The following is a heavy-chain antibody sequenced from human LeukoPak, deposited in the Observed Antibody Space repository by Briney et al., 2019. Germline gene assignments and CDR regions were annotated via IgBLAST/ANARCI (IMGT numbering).Heavy chain of an antibody. Sequence: SETLSLTCTVSGGSISSGGYYWSWIRQHPGKGLEWIGYIYYSGSTYYNPSLKSRVTISVDTSKNQFSLKLSSVTAADTAVYYCARGYNYGRYFDYWGRGTLVTVSS. CDR2: IYYSGST. CDR3: ARGYNYGRYFDY. D-gene: IGHD5-18*01. V-gene: IGHV4-31*03. J-gene: IGHJ4*02. CDR1: GGSISSGGYY.